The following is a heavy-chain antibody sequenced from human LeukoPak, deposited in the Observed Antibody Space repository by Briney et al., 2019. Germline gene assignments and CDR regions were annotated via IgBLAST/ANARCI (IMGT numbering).Heavy chain of an antibody. V-gene: IGHV4-4*02. D-gene: IGHD1-26*01. J-gene: IGHJ4*02. CDR1: GGSIMTTNW. CDR2: VHLSGAT. Sequence: SGTLSLTCAVSGGSIMTTNWWSWVRQPPGKGLEWIGEVHLSGATNYNPSLESRVSMSIDMSKNQMSLKLTSVTAADTAIYFCTRESGAFSPFGFWGQGTLVTVSS. CDR3: TRESGAFSPFGF.